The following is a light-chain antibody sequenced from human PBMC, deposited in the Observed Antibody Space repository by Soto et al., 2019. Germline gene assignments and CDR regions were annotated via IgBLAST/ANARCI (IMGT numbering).Light chain of an antibody. Sequence: QPELTQSPSASASLGASVKLTCTLSSGHSSYAIAWHQQQPEKGPRYLMKLNSDGSHSKGDGIPDRFSGSSSGAERYLTISSLQSEDEADYYCQTWGTGIPGVFGGGTKLTVL. CDR3: QTWGTGIPGV. CDR2: LNSDGSH. V-gene: IGLV4-69*01. CDR1: SGHSSYA. J-gene: IGLJ3*02.